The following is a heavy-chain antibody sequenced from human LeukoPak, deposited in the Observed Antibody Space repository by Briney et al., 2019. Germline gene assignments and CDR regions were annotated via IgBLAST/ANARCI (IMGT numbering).Heavy chain of an antibody. D-gene: IGHD3-22*01. V-gene: IGHV1-69*13. Sequence: SVKVSCKASGYTFTSYGISWVRQAPGQGLEWMGGIIPIFGTANYAQKFQGRVTITADESTSTAYMELSSLRSEDTAVYYCARADYYDSNGYWITFDYWGQGTLVTVSS. J-gene: IGHJ4*02. CDR2: IIPIFGTA. CDR3: ARADYYDSNGYWITFDY. CDR1: GYTFTSYG.